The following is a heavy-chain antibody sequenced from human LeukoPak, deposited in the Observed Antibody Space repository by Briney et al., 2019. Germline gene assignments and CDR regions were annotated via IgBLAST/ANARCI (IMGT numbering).Heavy chain of an antibody. J-gene: IGHJ6*02. D-gene: IGHD3-10*01. V-gene: IGHV4-31*03. CDR3: ARDLAPAFRFGELLGGYYGMDV. CDR2: IYYSGST. CDR1: GGSISSGGYY. Sequence: PSETLSLTCTVSGGSISSGGYYWSWIRQHPGKGLEWIGYIYYSGSTYYNPSLKSRVTISVDTSKNQFSLKLSSVTAADTAVYYRARDLAPAFRFGELLGGYYGMDVWGQGTTVTVSS.